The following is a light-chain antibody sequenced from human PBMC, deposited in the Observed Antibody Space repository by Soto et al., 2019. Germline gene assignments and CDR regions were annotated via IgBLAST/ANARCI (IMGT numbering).Light chain of an antibody. CDR1: SSNIGAGYD. V-gene: IGLV1-40*01. Sequence: QSVLTQPPSVSGAPGQRVTISCTGSSSNIGAGYDVHWYQQLPGTAPKLLIYGNSNRPSGVPDRFSGSKSGTSASLAITGLQAEDEADYYCQSYDSSLSGYDVFATGTKLTVL. CDR3: QSYDSSLSGYDV. J-gene: IGLJ1*01. CDR2: GNS.